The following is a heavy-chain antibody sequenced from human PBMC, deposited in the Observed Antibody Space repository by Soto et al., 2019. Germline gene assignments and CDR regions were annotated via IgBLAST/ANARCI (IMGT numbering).Heavy chain of an antibody. J-gene: IGHJ4*02. Sequence: ASVKVSCKASGYTFTDYGILWLRQAPGQGLEWMGWISIYYGNTDYSQKLQGRVTMTRDISTSTAYMELTSLRSDDTAVYYCALLTSEIYEYHFWGQGTPVSVS. CDR1: GYTFTDYG. D-gene: IGHD5-12*01. CDR2: ISIYYGNT. V-gene: IGHV1-18*01. CDR3: ALLTSEIYEYHF.